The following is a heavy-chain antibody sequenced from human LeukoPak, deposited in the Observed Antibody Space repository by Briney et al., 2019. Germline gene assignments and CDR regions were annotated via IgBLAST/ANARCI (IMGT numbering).Heavy chain of an antibody. V-gene: IGHV3-48*01. CDR2: IRPSGSDM. J-gene: IGHJ4*02. CDR3: VRDFNWAFDS. CDR1: GFTFSGFS. D-gene: IGHD7-27*01. Sequence: GGSLRLSCAASGFTFSGFSLIWVRQAPGKGLEWISNIRPSGSDMYYAASVKGRFTISRDSATNSLYLHMNNLKVDDSAVYFCVRDFNWAFDSWGQGTLVTVSS.